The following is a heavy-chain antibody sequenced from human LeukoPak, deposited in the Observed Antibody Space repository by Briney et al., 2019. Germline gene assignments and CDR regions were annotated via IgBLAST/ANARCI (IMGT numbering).Heavy chain of an antibody. J-gene: IGHJ4*02. CDR3: VRGLYGSGSYFYY. D-gene: IGHD3-10*01. Sequence: GGSLRLSCAASGLTFSSYGMHWVRQPPGKGLEWVAVIWYDGSNKYYADSVKGRLTISRDKSKNTLYLQMNSLSAEDTAVYYCVRGLYGSGSYFYYWGQGTLVTVSS. V-gene: IGHV3-33*01. CDR2: IWYDGSNK. CDR1: GLTFSSYG.